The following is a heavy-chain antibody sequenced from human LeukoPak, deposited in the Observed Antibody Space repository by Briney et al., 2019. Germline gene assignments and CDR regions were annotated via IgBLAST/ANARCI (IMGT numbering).Heavy chain of an antibody. CDR1: GFTFSSHS. Sequence: GGSLRLSCAASGFTFSSHSMNWVRQDPGEGLEWVSSISSSSSYIYYADSVKGRFTISRDNAKNSLYLQMNSLRAEDTAVYYCAREGYYGSGSYHHWGQGTLVTVSS. CDR3: AREGYYGSGSYHH. D-gene: IGHD3-10*01. J-gene: IGHJ5*02. V-gene: IGHV3-21*01. CDR2: ISSSSSYI.